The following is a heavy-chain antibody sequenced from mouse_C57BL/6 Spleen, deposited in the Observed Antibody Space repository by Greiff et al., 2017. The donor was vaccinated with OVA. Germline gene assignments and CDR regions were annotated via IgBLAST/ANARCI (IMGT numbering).Heavy chain of an antibody. D-gene: IGHD2-2*01. CDR1: GYTFTSYW. V-gene: IGHV1-69*01. CDR3: ERGLRRRTGFAY. Sequence: QVQLQQSGAELVMPGASVKLSCKASGYTFTSYWMHWVKQRPGQGLEWIGEIDPSDSYTNYNQKFKGKSTLTVDKSASTAYMQLSSLTSEDSEVYYCERGLRRRTGFAYWGQGTLVTVSA. J-gene: IGHJ3*01. CDR2: IDPSDSYT.